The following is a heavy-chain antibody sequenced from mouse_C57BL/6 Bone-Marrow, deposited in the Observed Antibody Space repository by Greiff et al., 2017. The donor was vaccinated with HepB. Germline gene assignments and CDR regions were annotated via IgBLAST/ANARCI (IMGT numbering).Heavy chain of an antibody. V-gene: IGHV1-80*01. Sequence: VMLVESGAELVKPGASVKISCKASGYAFSSYWMNWVKQRPGKGLEWIGQIYPGDGDTNYNGKFKGKATLTADKSSSTAYMQLSSLTSEDSAVYFCARVYYGSSYEDYWGQGTTLTVSS. CDR2: IYPGDGDT. CDR1: GYAFSSYW. D-gene: IGHD1-1*01. J-gene: IGHJ2*01. CDR3: ARVYYGSSYEDY.